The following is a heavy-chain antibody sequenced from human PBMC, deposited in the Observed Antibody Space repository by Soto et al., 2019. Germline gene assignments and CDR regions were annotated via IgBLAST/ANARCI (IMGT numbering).Heavy chain of an antibody. CDR2: IYYSGST. D-gene: IGHD6-25*01. Sequence: KTSETLSLTCTVSGGSISSYYWSWIRQPPGKGLEWIGYIYYSGSTNYNPSLKSRVTISVDTSKNQFSLKLSSVTAADTAVYYCARLHGGSSGWDNWFDPWGQGTRVSVSS. J-gene: IGHJ5*02. V-gene: IGHV4-59*01. CDR1: GGSISSYY. CDR3: ARLHGGSSGWDNWFDP.